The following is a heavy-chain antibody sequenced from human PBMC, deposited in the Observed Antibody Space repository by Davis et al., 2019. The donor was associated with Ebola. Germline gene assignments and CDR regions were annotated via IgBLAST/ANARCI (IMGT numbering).Heavy chain of an antibody. CDR1: GGSISSGDYY. CDR3: ARWSSWWRGWWFDP. V-gene: IGHV4-30-4*01. D-gene: IGHD2-15*01. J-gene: IGHJ5*02. Sequence: SETLSLTCTVSGGSISSGDYYWSWIRQPPGKGLEWIGYIYYSGSTYYNPSLKSRVTISVDTSKNQFSLKLSSVTAADTAVYYCARWSSWWRGWWFDPWGQGTLVTVSS. CDR2: IYYSGST.